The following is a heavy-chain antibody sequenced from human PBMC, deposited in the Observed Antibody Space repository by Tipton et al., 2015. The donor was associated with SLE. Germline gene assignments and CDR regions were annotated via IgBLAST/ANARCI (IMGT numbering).Heavy chain of an antibody. CDR1: GGSISSYY. CDR2: IYYSGST. CDR3: ARDRGGTGWPEYYFDY. Sequence: LSLTCTVSGGSISSYYWSWIRQPPGKGLEWIGYIYYSGSTNYNPSLKSRVTISVDTSKNQFSLKLSSVTAADTAVYYCARDRGGTGWPEYYFDYWGQGALVTVSS. V-gene: IGHV4-59*01. D-gene: IGHD6-19*01. J-gene: IGHJ4*02.